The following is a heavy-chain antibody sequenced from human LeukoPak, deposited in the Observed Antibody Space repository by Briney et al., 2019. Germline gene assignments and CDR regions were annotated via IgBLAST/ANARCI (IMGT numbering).Heavy chain of an antibody. CDR3: ARLPTFYYNSSHYHYDY. Sequence: GGSLRLSCAASGFTFQNYAMSWVRQAPGKGLEWASSISGSGPSTDYADSVKGRFTISRDKSKNTLYLQMNSLRAEDTAVYYCARLPTFYYNSSHYHYDYWGQGTLVTVSS. V-gene: IGHV3-23*01. CDR1: GFTFQNYA. J-gene: IGHJ4*02. CDR2: ISGSGPST. D-gene: IGHD3-22*01.